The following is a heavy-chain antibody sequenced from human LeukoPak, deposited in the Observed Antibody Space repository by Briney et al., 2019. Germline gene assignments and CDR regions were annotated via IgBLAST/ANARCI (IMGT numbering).Heavy chain of an antibody. Sequence: GASVKVSCKASGYTFISSAMHWVRQAPGERLEWMGWINVGKGNTKYSQKFQGRVTMTTDTSTSTAYMELRSLRSDDTAVYYCARDQRLEEIDYWGQGTLVTVSS. CDR2: INVGKGNT. CDR1: GYTFISSA. CDR3: ARDQRLEEIDY. V-gene: IGHV1-3*01. J-gene: IGHJ4*02. D-gene: IGHD1-1*01.